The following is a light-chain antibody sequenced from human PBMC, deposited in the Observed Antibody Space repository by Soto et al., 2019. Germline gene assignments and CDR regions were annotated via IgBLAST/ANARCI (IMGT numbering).Light chain of an antibody. CDR1: SSDVGAYNY. J-gene: IGLJ2*01. V-gene: IGLV2-11*01. CDR2: DVN. CDR3: CAYAGSYSLV. Sequence: QSVLTQPRSVSGSPGQSVTISCTGTSSDVGAYNYVSWYQQHPGKDPKVMIYDVNKRPSGVPDRFSGSKSDNTASLTISRLQAEDESDYYCCAYAGSYSLVFGGGTKLTVL.